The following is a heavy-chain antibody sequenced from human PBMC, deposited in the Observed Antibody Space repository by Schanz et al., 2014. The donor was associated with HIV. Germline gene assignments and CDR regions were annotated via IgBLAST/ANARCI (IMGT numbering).Heavy chain of an antibody. D-gene: IGHD6-19*01. J-gene: IGHJ5*02. V-gene: IGHV3-30*18. Sequence: QVQLVESGGGVVQPGRSLRLSCAGSGLTFSSYGMHWVRQAPGKGLEWVAVISYDGSNKYYADSVKGRFTISRDNSKNRLYLQINSLRADDTAVYHCVKDFMDSSGWVYLLDPWGQGTLVTVSS. CDR1: GLTFSSYG. CDR3: VKDFMDSSGWVYLLDP. CDR2: ISYDGSNK.